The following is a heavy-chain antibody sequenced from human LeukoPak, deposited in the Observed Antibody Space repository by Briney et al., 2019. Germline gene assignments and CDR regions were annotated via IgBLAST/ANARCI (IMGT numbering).Heavy chain of an antibody. D-gene: IGHD4-23*01. CDR2: ISSSSSYI. V-gene: IGHV3-21*01. CDR1: GFTFSSYS. CDR3: ARADYGGNWVDAFDI. J-gene: IGHJ3*02. Sequence: GGSLRLSCAASGFTFSSYSMNWVRQAPGKGLEWVSSISSSSSYIYYADSVKGRFTISRDNAKNSLYLQMNSLRAEDTAVYYCARADYGGNWVDAFDIWGQGTMVTVSS.